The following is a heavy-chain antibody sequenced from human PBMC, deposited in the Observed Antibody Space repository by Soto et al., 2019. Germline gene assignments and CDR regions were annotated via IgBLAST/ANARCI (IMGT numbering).Heavy chain of an antibody. CDR3: ATYVGDSSTCLSH. CDR2: FDPEDGKT. D-gene: IGHD6-6*01. Sequence: ASVKVSCKVSGYTLTELSMHWVRQAPGKGLEWMGGFDPEDGKTTSAQKFQGRVTFTTDTSASTAYMELSSLRSEDTGVYYCATYVGDSSTCLSHWGQGTLVTVSS. CDR1: GYTLTELS. V-gene: IGHV1-24*01. J-gene: IGHJ4*02.